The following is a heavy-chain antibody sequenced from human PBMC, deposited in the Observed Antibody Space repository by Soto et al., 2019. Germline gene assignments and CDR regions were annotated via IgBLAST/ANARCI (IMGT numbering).Heavy chain of an antibody. Sequence: EVLLLESGGGLVQPGGSLRLSCAASGFTFSSSGMSWVRQAPGKDLEWVSGISGSGASTYYAASLKGRFTISRDNSMNTLYLQMNSLRVEDTALYYCAKGKSSVYGAFDIWGRGTMVTVSS. J-gene: IGHJ3*02. V-gene: IGHV3-23*01. CDR1: GFTFSSSG. CDR2: ISGSGAST. CDR3: AKGKSSVYGAFDI. D-gene: IGHD3-22*01.